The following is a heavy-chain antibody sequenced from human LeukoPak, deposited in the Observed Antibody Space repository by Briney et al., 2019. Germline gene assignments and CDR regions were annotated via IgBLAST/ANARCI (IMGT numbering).Heavy chain of an antibody. Sequence: SETLSLTCTVSGGSISSYYWSWIRQPAGKGLEWIGRIYTSGSTNYNPSLKSRVTISVDTSKNQFSLKLSSVTAADTAVYYCARDSSEQWLVPGQGYYYMDVWGKGTTVTVSS. CDR3: ARDSSEQWLVPGQGYYYMDV. J-gene: IGHJ6*03. D-gene: IGHD6-19*01. V-gene: IGHV4-4*07. CDR2: IYTSGST. CDR1: GGSISSYY.